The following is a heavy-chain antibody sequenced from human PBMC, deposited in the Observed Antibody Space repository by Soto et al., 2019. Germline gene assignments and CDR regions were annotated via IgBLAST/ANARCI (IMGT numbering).Heavy chain of an antibody. J-gene: IGHJ6*02. CDR2: ISGLSSYI. CDR3: ARDPQQRLADSYYYGMDV. CDR1: GFTFSRYG. V-gene: IGHV3-21*02. D-gene: IGHD6-25*01. Sequence: EVQLVESGGGLVKPGGSLRLSCAASGFTFSRYGRNWVRQAPGKGLELVSSISGLSSYIYYADSVKGRFTVSRDNAKNSLYVQMNSLRAEDTAVYYCARDPQQRLADSYYYGMDVWGQGTTVIVSS.